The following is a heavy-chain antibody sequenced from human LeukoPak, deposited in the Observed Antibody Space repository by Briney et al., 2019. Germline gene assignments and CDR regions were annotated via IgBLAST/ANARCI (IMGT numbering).Heavy chain of an antibody. CDR3: AAGPHRSPIAATGSY. D-gene: IGHD6-13*01. V-gene: IGHV3-23*01. CDR2: ISGSGGST. CDR1: GFTFSSYA. J-gene: IGHJ4*02. Sequence: GSLRLSCAASGFTFSSYAMSWVRQAPGKGLEWVSAISGSGGSTYYADSVKGRFTISRDNSKNTLYLQMNSLRAEDTAVYYCAAGPHRSPIAATGSYWGQGTLVTVSS.